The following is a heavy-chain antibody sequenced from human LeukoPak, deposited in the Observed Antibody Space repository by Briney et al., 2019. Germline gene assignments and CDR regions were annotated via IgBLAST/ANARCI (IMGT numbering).Heavy chain of an antibody. J-gene: IGHJ4*02. CDR3: ARDPTSSIAARPGSPYDY. V-gene: IGHV3-74*01. Sequence: GGSLRLSCAASGFTFSSYWMHWVRQAPGKGLVWVSRINSDGSSTSYADSVKGRFTISRDNSKNTLYLQMNSLRAEDTAVYYCARDPTSSIAARPGSPYDYWGQGTLVTVSS. CDR2: INSDGSST. D-gene: IGHD6-6*01. CDR1: GFTFSSYW.